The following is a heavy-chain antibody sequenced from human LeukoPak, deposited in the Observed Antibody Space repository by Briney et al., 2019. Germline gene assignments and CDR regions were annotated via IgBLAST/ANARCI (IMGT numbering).Heavy chain of an antibody. CDR3: ARGITMVRGVIYYGMDV. D-gene: IGHD3-10*01. V-gene: IGHV4-59*01. J-gene: IGHJ6*02. Sequence: KPSETLSLTCTVSGGSISSFYWTWIRQPPGKGLEWIGYIYYSGSTNYNPSLKSRVTIPVDTSKNQFSLKLSSVTAADTAVYYCARGITMVRGVIYYGMDVWGQGTTVTVSS. CDR1: GGSISSFY. CDR2: IYYSGST.